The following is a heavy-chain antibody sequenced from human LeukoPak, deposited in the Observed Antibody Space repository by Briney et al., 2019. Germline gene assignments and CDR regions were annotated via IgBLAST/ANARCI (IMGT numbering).Heavy chain of an antibody. V-gene: IGHV4-34*01. D-gene: IGHD6-13*01. Sequence: SETLSLTCAVYGGSFSGYYWSWIRQPPGKGLEWIGEINHSGSTNYNPSLKSRVTISVDTSKNQFSLKLRSVTAADTAVYYCARGDGSSWFSWGQGTLVTVSS. J-gene: IGHJ5*02. CDR1: GGSFSGYY. CDR3: ARGDGSSWFS. CDR2: INHSGST.